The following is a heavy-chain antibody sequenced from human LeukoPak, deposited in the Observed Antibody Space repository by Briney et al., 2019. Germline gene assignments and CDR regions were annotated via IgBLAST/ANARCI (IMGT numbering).Heavy chain of an antibody. J-gene: IGHJ6*02. CDR3: ARAQSAADYYGMDV. CDR2: INHSGST. CDR1: GGSFSGYY. D-gene: IGHD6-13*01. V-gene: IGHV4-34*01. Sequence: SETLSLTCAVYGGSFSGYYWSWIRQPPGKGLEWIGEINHSGSTNYNPSLKGRVTISVDTSKNQFSLKLSSVTAADTAVYYCARAQSAADYYGMDVWGQGTTVTVSS.